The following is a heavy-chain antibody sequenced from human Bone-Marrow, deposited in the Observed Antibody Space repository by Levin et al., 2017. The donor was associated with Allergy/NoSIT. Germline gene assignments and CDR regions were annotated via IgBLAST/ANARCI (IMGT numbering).Heavy chain of an antibody. V-gene: IGHV4-31*03. CDR2: IYYSGST. Sequence: ASETLSLTCTVSGGSISSGGYYWSWIRQHPGKGLEWIGYIYYSGSTYYNPSLKSRVTISVDTSKNQFSLKLSSVTAADTAVYYCARAGSSGYYRFWTYFDLWGRGTLVTVSS. CDR3: ARAGSSGYYRFWTYFDL. CDR1: GGSISSGGYY. J-gene: IGHJ2*01. D-gene: IGHD3-22*01.